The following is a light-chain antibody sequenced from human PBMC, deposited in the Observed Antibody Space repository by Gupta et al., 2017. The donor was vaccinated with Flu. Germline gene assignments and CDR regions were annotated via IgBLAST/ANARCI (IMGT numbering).Light chain of an antibody. Sequence: SITISCTGTSSDVGGYNYVSCYQQHPANAHHRIFYEVSHCTAGPARRFSGSKAGNTASLTISGLQAEDEADYYYSAYTSSSTVVFGGGTKLTVL. CDR3: SAYTSSSTVV. J-gene: IGLJ2*01. CDR2: EVS. V-gene: IGLV2-14*01. CDR1: SSDVGGYNY.